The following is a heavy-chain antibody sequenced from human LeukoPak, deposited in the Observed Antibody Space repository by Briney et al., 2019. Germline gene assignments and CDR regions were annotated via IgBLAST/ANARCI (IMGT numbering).Heavy chain of an antibody. CDR1: GGSLSSHY. D-gene: IGHD2-8*01. Sequence: PSETLSLTCTVSGGSLSSHYWSWIRQPPGKGLEWIGYIYYSGSTNYNPSLKSRVTISVDTSKNQFSLKLSSVTAADTAVYYCARGTYPLGYWGQGTLVTVSS. V-gene: IGHV4-59*11. CDR2: IYYSGST. J-gene: IGHJ4*02. CDR3: ARGTYPLGY.